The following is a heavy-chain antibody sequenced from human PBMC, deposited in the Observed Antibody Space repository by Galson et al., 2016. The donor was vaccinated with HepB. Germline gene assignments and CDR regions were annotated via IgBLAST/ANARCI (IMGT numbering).Heavy chain of an antibody. CDR1: GYTFTSYY. V-gene: IGHV1-46*01. J-gene: IGHJ6*02. D-gene: IGHD3-16*01. CDR3: ASGGAGQPARVGGMDV. Sequence: SVKVSCKASGYTFTSYYLHWVRQAPGQGLEWMGMINPSGGNTGYAQKFQGRVTMTRDTSTSTVVLELSSLRSEDTAVYYCASGGAGQPARVGGMDVWGHGTTVTVSS. CDR2: INPSGGNT.